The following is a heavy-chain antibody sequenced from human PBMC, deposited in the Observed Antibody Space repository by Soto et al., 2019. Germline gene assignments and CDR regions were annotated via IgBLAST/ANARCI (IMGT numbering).Heavy chain of an antibody. CDR2: IIPIFGSP. V-gene: IGHV1-69*01. D-gene: IGHD4-4*01. CDR1: GGTLRSHA. CDR3: AGTVEIPYYHGMDV. Sequence: QVQLVQSGAEVKKPGSSVRVSCKASGGTLRSHAINWVRQAPGQGLEWMGGIIPIFGSPNYAQKFQGRVTITAEESSITAYMELSSLRSEETAVYYSAGTVEIPYYHGMDVWGQGTTVTVSS. J-gene: IGHJ6*02.